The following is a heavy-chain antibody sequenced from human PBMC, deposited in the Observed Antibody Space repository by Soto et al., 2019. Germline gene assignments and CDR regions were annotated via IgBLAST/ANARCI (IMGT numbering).Heavy chain of an antibody. CDR2: MHYGGST. V-gene: IGHV4-39*01. CDR1: GVSFRSSDYY. Sequence: SETLSLTCTVSGVSFRSSDYYWGWIRQPPNKGLERIGSMHYGGSTFYNPSLKSRVTLSVDTSKNQFSLKLTSVTAADTAVYYCARPGYSSSWYWFDLWGQGTPVTVSS. D-gene: IGHD6-13*01. CDR3: ARPGYSSSWYWFDL. J-gene: IGHJ5*02.